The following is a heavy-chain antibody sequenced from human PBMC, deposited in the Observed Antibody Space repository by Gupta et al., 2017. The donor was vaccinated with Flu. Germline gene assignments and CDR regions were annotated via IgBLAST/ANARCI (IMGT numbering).Heavy chain of an antibody. Sequence: SYAISWVRQAPGQGLEWMGGIIPIFGTANYAQKFQGRVTITADESTSTAYMELSSLRSEDTAVYYCARLYSSSWYYYLDYWCQGTLVPVSS. CDR2: IIPIFGTA. CDR3: ARLYSSSWYYYLDY. J-gene: IGHJ4*02. CDR1: SYA. D-gene: IGHD6-13*01. V-gene: IGHV1-69*01.